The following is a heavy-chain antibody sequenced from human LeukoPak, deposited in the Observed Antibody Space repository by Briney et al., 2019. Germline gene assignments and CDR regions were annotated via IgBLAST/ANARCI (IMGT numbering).Heavy chain of an antibody. D-gene: IGHD4/OR15-4a*01. V-gene: IGHV3-13*01. J-gene: IGHJ4*02. CDR2: IGTAGEI. CDR3: ARRAGAYSHPYDY. CDR1: GFTFRSYD. Sequence: PGGSLRLSCAASGFTFRSYDMHWVRQATGKGLEWVSGIGTAGEIYYPGSVKGRFTISRDNSKNTLYLQMNSLRAEDTAVYYCARRAGAYSHPYDYWGQGTLVTVSS.